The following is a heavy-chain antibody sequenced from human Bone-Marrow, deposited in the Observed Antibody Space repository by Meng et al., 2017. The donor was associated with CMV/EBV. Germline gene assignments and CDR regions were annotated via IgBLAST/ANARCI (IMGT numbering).Heavy chain of an antibody. Sequence: FTFSNAWMNWVRQAPGKGLEWVGRIKSKTDGGTTDYAAPVKGRFTISRDDSKNTLYLQMNSLKTEDTAVYYCTTVGPYSGYEGAALDPWGQGTLVTVSS. J-gene: IGHJ5*02. D-gene: IGHD5-12*01. CDR1: FTFSNAW. V-gene: IGHV3-15*07. CDR2: IKSKTDGGTT. CDR3: TTVGPYSGYEGAALDP.